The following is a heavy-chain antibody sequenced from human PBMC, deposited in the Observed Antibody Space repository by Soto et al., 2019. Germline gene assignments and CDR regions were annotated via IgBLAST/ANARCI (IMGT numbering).Heavy chain of an antibody. Sequence: PSETLSLTCTVSGGSISSGGYYWSWIRQHPGKGLEWIGYIYYSGSTYYNPSLKSRVTISVDTSKNQFSLKLSSVTAADTAVYYCARDEGGGAVRAFAIWGQGTMVTVSS. D-gene: IGHD1-26*01. J-gene: IGHJ3*02. V-gene: IGHV4-31*03. CDR1: GGSISSGGYY. CDR2: IYYSGST. CDR3: ARDEGGGAVRAFAI.